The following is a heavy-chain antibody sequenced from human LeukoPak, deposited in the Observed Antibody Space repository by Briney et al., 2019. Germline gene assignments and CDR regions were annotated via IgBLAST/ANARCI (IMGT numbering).Heavy chain of an antibody. V-gene: IGHV5-10-1*01. CDR3: AREWGY. CDR2: IDTTDSYT. Sequence: GESLRTSCKGSGYSFNTYWITWVRQMPGKGLEGIGRIDTTDSYTNYSPSFQGHVTISIDKSITTAYLQWSSLKASDTATYYCAREWGYWGQGTLVTVSS. D-gene: IGHD2-8*01. CDR1: GYSFNTYW. J-gene: IGHJ4*02.